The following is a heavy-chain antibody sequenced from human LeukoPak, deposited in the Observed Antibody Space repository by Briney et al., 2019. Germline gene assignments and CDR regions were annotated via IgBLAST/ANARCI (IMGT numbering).Heavy chain of an antibody. V-gene: IGHV3-7*01. CDR2: IKQDGSER. CDR1: GLTFSTYW. D-gene: IGHD3-3*01. Sequence: GGSLRLSCAASGLTFSTYWMSWVRQAPGKGLEWVAYIKQDGSERYYVDSVKGRFTISRDNAKKSLYLQMNGLRADDTAVYYCASDGGPFDNWGQGTLVTVSS. J-gene: IGHJ4*02. CDR3: ASDGGPFDN.